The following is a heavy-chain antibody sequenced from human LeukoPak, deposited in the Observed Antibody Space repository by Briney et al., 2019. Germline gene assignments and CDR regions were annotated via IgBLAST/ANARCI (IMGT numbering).Heavy chain of an antibody. J-gene: IGHJ3*02. D-gene: IGHD3-9*01. Sequence: PGGSLRLSCAASGFTFKNYRMNWAGQAPGKGLEWVSSIRSSGSDAYYADSLEGRFTISRDKAKNSLYLQMNSLRAEDTAVYYCARDRSDILTGYNDAFDIWGQGTMVTVSS. CDR1: GFTFKNYR. V-gene: IGHV3-21*01. CDR2: IRSSGSDA. CDR3: ARDRSDILTGYNDAFDI.